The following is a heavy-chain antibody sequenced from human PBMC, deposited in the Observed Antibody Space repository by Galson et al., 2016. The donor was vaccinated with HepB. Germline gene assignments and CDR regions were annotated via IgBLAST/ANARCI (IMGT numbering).Heavy chain of an antibody. CDR3: ARAGEDYGGHPSNY. CDR1: GFTFSRYA. V-gene: IGHV3-30*04. CDR2: ISYDGTNK. J-gene: IGHJ4*02. D-gene: IGHD4-23*01. Sequence: SLRLSCATSGFTFSRYALHWVRQAPGKGLEWVAVISYDGTNKYYADSVRGRFTISRDNSKDTLYLQMNSLRGEDTAVYYCARAGEDYGGHPSNYWGQGTLVTVSS.